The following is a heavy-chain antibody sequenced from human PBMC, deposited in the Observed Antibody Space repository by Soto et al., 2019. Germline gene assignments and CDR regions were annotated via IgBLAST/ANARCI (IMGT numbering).Heavy chain of an antibody. J-gene: IGHJ6*03. V-gene: IGHV1-3*01. CDR3: ARSKAPHPGNYYYYYMDV. CDR2: INAGNGNT. Sequence: GASVKVSCKASGYTFTSYAMHWVRQAPGQRLEWMGWINAGNGNTKYSQKFQGRVTMTTDTSTSTAYMELRSLRSDDTAVYYCARSKAPHPGNYYYYYMDVWGKGTTVTVSS. CDR1: GYTFTSYA.